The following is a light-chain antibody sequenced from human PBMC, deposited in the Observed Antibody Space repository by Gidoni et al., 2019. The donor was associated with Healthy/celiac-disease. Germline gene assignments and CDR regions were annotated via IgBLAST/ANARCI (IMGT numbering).Light chain of an antibody. V-gene: IGKV1-39*01. CDR3: QQSYSTPPYT. CDR2: AAS. J-gene: IGKJ2*01. CDR1: QSISSY. Sequence: DIQMTQSPSSLSASVGDRVTITCQASQSISSYLNWYQQKPGKAPKLLIYAASSLQSGVPSRFSGSVSGTDFTLTISSLQPEDFATYYCQQSYSTPPYTFGQXTKLEIK.